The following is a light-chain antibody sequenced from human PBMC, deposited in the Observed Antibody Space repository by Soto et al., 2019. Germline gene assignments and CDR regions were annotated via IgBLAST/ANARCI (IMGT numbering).Light chain of an antibody. V-gene: IGLV1-40*01. CDR3: ATWDGSLKAHWV. CDR1: SSNIGAGYG. Sequence: QSVLTQPPSVSGAPGQRVTISCAGTSSNIGAGYGVHWYQQLPGRAPKLLIHNYVNRPSGVPDRFSASKSGTSASLAINGLQSEDEAEYFCATWDGSLKAHWVFGGGTKLTVL. J-gene: IGLJ3*02. CDR2: NYV.